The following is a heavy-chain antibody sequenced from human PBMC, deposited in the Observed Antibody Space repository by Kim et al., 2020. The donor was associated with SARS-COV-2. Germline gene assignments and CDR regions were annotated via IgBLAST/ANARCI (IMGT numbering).Heavy chain of an antibody. D-gene: IGHD3-22*01. J-gene: IGHJ5*02. Sequence: ASVKVSCKASGYTFTTYGISWVRQAPGQGLEWMGWISAYNGNTKYVQKFQGRVTMTTDTTTSTAYMELRSLRSDDTAVYFCARTTDYYDSTTNWFDPWGQ. CDR3: ARTTDYYDSTTNWFDP. CDR2: ISAYNGNT. CDR1: GYTFTTYG. V-gene: IGHV1-18*01.